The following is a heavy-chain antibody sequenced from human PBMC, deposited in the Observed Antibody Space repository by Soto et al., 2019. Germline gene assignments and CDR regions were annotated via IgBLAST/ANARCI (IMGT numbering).Heavy chain of an antibody. CDR1: GFTFSSYG. CDR3: AKDLVPYGDHGAPLDAMEV. J-gene: IGHJ6*02. Sequence: QVQLVESGGGVVQPGRSLRLSCAVAGFTFSSYGMHWVRQSPDKGLEWVAVISDDGSNKYYADSVKGRFTISRDNSKNTLYLQINSLRTEDTGVYDCAKDLVPYGDHGAPLDAMEVWGQGTRVTVSS. V-gene: IGHV3-30*18. CDR2: ISDDGSNK. D-gene: IGHD4-17*01.